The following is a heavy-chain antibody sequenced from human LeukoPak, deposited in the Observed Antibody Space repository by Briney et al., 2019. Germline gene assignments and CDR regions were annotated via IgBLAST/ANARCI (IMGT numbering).Heavy chain of an antibody. CDR1: GGTFSSYA. D-gene: IGHD5-24*01. CDR3: ARDAALGEMATTSGDDAFDI. J-gene: IGHJ3*02. Sequence: GASVKVSCKASGGTFSSYAISWVRQAPGQGLEWMGGIIPIFGTANYAQKFQGRVTITADESTSTAYMELSSLRSEDTAVYYCARDAALGEMATTSGDDAFDIWGQGTMVTVSS. CDR2: IIPIFGTA. V-gene: IGHV1-69*13.